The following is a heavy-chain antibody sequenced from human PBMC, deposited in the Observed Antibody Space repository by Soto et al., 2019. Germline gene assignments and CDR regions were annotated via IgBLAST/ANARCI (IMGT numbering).Heavy chain of an antibody. CDR3: AKGGSIISYMDV. V-gene: IGHV3-9*01. CDR2: ISWNSGSI. J-gene: IGHJ6*03. Sequence: PGGSLRLSCAASGFTFDDYAMYWVRQAPGKGLEWVSGISWNSGSIGYADSVKGRFTISRDNAKNSLYLQMNSLRAEDTALYYCAKGGSIISYMDVWGKGTTVTVSS. CDR1: GFTFDDYA.